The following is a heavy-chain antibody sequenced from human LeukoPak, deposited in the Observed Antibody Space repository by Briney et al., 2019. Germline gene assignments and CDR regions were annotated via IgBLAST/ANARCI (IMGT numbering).Heavy chain of an antibody. J-gene: IGHJ4*02. V-gene: IGHV4-38-2*02. CDR3: ARDTTY. CDR1: GYFISSGYY. D-gene: IGHD1-1*01. CDR2: IYHSGST. Sequence: SETLSLTCTVSGYFISSGYYWGWIRQPPGKGLEWIGSIYHSGSTYYNPSLKSRVTISVDTSKNQFSLKLSSVTAADTAVYYCARDTTYWGQGTLVTVSS.